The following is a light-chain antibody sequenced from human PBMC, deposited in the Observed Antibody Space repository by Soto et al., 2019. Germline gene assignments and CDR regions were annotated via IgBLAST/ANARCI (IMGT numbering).Light chain of an antibody. CDR1: QSVSNW. CDR3: QQYNTYSA. CDR2: DAS. Sequence: DIQMTQSPSTLSASVGDRVTITCRASQSVSNWLAWYQQKRGKAPELLIYDASSLKSGVPSRFSGSGSGTEFTLTSSSLQPDDVATYYCQQYNTYSAFGQGTKVEIK. V-gene: IGKV1-5*01. J-gene: IGKJ1*01.